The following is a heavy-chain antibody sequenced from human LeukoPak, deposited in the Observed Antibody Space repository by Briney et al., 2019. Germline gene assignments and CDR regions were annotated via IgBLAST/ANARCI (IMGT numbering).Heavy chain of an antibody. J-gene: IGHJ4*02. CDR2: IRRKANSYAT. CDR1: GFTFSGSA. CDR3: TPDYGDYVSFGY. D-gene: IGHD4-17*01. Sequence: GGSLRLSCAASGFTFSGSAMHWVRQASGKGLEWVGRIRRKANSYATAYAASAKGRFTISRDDSKNTAYLQMNSLKTEDTAVYYCTPDYGDYVSFGYWGQGTLVTVSS. V-gene: IGHV3-73*01.